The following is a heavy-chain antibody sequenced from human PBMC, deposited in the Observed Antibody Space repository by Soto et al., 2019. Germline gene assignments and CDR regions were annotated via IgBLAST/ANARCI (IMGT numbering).Heavy chain of an antibody. CDR3: AREVSKYRGFDFDH. Sequence: EVQLVESGGGLVKPGGSLRLSCAASGFTFSSYSMNWVRQAPGKGLEWVSSISSSSSYIYYADSVKGRFTISRDNAKNSLDLQMNSLRAEETAVYYCAREVSKYRGFDFDHWGQGTLVTVSS. CDR1: GFTFSSYS. CDR2: ISSSSSYI. V-gene: IGHV3-21*01. D-gene: IGHD5-12*01. J-gene: IGHJ5*02.